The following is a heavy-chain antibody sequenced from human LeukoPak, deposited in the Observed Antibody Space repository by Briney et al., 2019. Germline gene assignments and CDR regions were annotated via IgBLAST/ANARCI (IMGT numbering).Heavy chain of an antibody. CDR1: GGTFSSYA. D-gene: IGHD2-2*01. J-gene: IGHJ5*02. CDR2: IIPIFGTA. Sequence: ASVKVSCKASGGTFSSYAISWVRQAPGQGLEWMGGIIPIFGTANYAQKFQGRVTITADESTSTAYMELSSLRSEDTAVYYCARRTGGLVPAAISWFDPWGQGTLVTVS. CDR3: ARRTGGLVPAAISWFDP. V-gene: IGHV1-69*13.